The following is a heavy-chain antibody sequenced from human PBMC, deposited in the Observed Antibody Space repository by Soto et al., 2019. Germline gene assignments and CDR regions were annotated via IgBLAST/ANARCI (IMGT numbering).Heavy chain of an antibody. V-gene: IGHV3-15*07. CDR1: GFIFSNAW. D-gene: IGHD6-13*01. CDR2: FKSKTDGGTT. Sequence: GGSLRLSCAASGFIFSNAWMNCVRQAPGKGLEWVGRFKSKTDGGTTDYAAPVKGRFTVSRDDSKNTLYLQMNSLKTEDTAVYYCTSDGGSSSWFSDYWGQGTLVTVSS. J-gene: IGHJ4*02. CDR3: TSDGGSSSWFSDY.